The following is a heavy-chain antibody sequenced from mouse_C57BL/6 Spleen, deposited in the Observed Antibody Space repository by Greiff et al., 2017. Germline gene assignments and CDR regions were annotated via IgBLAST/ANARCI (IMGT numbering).Heavy chain of an antibody. CDR2: IYPGDGDT. Sequence: QVQLQQSGAELVKPGASVKISCKASGYAFSSYWMNWVKQRPGKGLEWIGQIYPGDGDTNYNGKFKGKATLTADKSSSTAYMQLSSLTSEDSAVSVCARVGHHECYGSLDYWGQGTTLTVSS. CDR3: ARVGHHECYGSLDY. CDR1: GYAFSSYW. V-gene: IGHV1-80*01. D-gene: IGHD1-1*01. J-gene: IGHJ2*01.